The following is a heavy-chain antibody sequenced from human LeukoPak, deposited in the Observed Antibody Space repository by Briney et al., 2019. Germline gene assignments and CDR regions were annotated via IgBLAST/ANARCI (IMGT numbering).Heavy chain of an antibody. CDR3: ARGRQRFYCSSTSCYGLCWFDP. V-gene: IGHV4-34*01. CDR1: GGSFRGYY. Sequence: SETLSLTCAVYGGSFRGYYWSWIRQPPGKGLEWIGEINHSGSTNYNPSLKSRVTISVDTSKNQFSLKLSSVTAADTAVYYCARGRQRFYCSSTSCYGLCWFDPWGQGTLVTVSS. J-gene: IGHJ5*02. D-gene: IGHD2-2*01. CDR2: INHSGST.